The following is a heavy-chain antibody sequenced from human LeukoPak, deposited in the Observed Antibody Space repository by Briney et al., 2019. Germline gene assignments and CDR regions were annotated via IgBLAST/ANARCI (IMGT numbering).Heavy chain of an antibody. CDR3: ARGDDVGTQGYYFDY. Sequence: PSETLSLTCTVSGGSISSYYWSWIRQPPGKGLEWIGYIYYSGSTNYNPSLKSRVTISVDTSKNQFSLKLSSVTAADTAVYYCARGDDVGTQGYYFDYWGQGTLVTVSS. J-gene: IGHJ4*02. CDR2: IYYSGST. CDR1: GGSISSYY. D-gene: IGHD7-27*01. V-gene: IGHV4-59*12.